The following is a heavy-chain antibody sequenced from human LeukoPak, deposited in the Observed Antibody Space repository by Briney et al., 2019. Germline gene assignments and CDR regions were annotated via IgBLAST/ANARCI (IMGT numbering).Heavy chain of an antibody. CDR2: ISYIGST. CDR3: ARDLVTVTKGSDI. D-gene: IGHD4-17*01. CDR1: DDSFSSHY. J-gene: IGHJ3*02. Sequence: SETLSLTCAVSDDSFSSHYWTWIRQPPGKGLEWIGYISYIGSTNYNPSLKSRVTISIDTSKNQFPLKLSSVTAADTAVYYCARDLVTVTKGSDIWGQGTMVSVSS. V-gene: IGHV4-59*11.